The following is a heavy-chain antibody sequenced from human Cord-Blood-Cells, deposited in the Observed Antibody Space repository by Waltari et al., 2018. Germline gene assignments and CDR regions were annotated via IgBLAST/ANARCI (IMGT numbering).Heavy chain of an antibody. CDR2: INHSGST. Sequence: QVQLQQWGAGLLKPSETLSLTCAVYGGSFRGYYWSWIRQPPGKGLEWIGEINHSGSTNYNPSLKSRVTISVDTSKNQFSLKLSSVTAADTAVYYCARGEGFNNWFDPWGQGTLVTVSS. D-gene: IGHD3-3*01. CDR1: GGSFRGYY. V-gene: IGHV4-34*01. CDR3: ARGEGFNNWFDP. J-gene: IGHJ5*02.